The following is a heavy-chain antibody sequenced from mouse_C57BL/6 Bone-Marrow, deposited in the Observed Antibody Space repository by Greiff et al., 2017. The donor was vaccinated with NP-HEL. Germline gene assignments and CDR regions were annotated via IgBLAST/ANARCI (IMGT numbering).Heavy chain of an antibody. Sequence: QVQLQQSGTELVKPGASVKLSCKASGYTFTSYWMHWVKQRPGQGLEWIGNINPGNGGTNYTEKFKSKATMTVDQSSSTAYMQLSSLTSEDAAVYYSATGRFHYYAMDYWGQGTSVTVSS. CDR1: GYTFTSYW. CDR3: ATGRFHYYAMDY. CDR2: INPGNGGT. V-gene: IGHV1-53*01. J-gene: IGHJ4*01.